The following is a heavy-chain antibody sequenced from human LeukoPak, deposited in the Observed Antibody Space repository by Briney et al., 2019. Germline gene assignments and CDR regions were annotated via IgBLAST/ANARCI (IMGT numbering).Heavy chain of an antibody. V-gene: IGHV3-21*01. CDR1: GFTFSSYS. J-gene: IGHJ3*02. CDR3: ASDLGLGAFDI. Sequence: GGSLRLSCAASGFTFSSYSMNWVRQAPGKGLEWVSSISSSSSYIYYADSVKGRFTISRDNAKNSLYLQMNSLRAEDTAVYYCASDLGLGAFDIWGQGTMVTVSS. D-gene: IGHD7-27*01. CDR2: ISSSSSYI.